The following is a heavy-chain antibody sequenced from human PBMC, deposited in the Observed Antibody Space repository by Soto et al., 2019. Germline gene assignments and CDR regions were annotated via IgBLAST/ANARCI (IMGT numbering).Heavy chain of an antibody. J-gene: IGHJ5*02. CDR1: GGSISSGGYS. V-gene: IGHV4-30-2*01. D-gene: IGHD2-15*01. Sequence: SETLSLTCAVSGGSISSGGYSWSWIRQPPGKGLEWIGYMYHSGSTYYNPSLKSRVTISIDRSKTQFFLKLSSVTAADTALYFCARHVFAPGGRWFGPWGPGLLVTVSS. CDR3: ARHVFAPGGRWFGP. CDR2: MYHSGST.